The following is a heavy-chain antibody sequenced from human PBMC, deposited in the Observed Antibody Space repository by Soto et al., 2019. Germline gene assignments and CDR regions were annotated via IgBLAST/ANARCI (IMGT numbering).Heavy chain of an antibody. CDR2: FSLSGTT. CDR3: ARGMTPPGAPAWYYFDS. D-gene: IGHD2-8*02. CDR1: GASIAGSSY. Sequence: SETLSLTCSVSGASIAGSSYWSWIQQPAGKGLEWIGRFSLSGTTNYSPSLRSRVTMTADVSKNQLSLSLTSVTAADTALYYCARGMTPPGAPAWYYFDSWGQGTLVTVSS. V-gene: IGHV4-4*07. J-gene: IGHJ4*02.